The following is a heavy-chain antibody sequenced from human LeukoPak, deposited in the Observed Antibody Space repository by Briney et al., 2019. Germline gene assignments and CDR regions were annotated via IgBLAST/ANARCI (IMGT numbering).Heavy chain of an antibody. V-gene: IGHV3-7*01. J-gene: IGHJ3*02. D-gene: IGHD1-26*01. CDR2: IKQDGSEK. CDR1: GFTFSSYW. Sequence: GGSLRLSCAASGFTFSSYWMSWVRQAPGKGLEWVANIKQDGSEKYYVDSVKGRFTISRDNAKNSLYLQMNSLRDEDTAVYYCARDKSGSDSARGAVIDICGQGAMVTVSS. CDR3: ARDKSGSDSARGAVIDI.